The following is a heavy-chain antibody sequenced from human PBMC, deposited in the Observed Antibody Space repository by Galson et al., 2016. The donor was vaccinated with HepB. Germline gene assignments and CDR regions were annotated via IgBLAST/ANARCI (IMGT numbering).Heavy chain of an antibody. Sequence: LSLTCTVSGGSVSIGTFYWSWIRQQPGKGLEWIGFISYSGSTSYNPSLKSRATISSDASKNHFSLKLSSVTAADTAVYYCARLYGDYEYYFYYYDMDVWGQGTTVSVSS. CDR1: GGSVSIGTFY. J-gene: IGHJ6*02. CDR2: ISYSGST. V-gene: IGHV4-31*03. D-gene: IGHD4-17*01. CDR3: ARLYGDYEYYFYYYDMDV.